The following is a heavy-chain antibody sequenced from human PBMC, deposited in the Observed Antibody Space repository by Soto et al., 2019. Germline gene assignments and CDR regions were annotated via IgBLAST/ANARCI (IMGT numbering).Heavy chain of an antibody. Sequence: QVQLVESGGGVVQPGRSLRLSCAASGFTFSSYGMHWVRQAPGKGLEWVAVISYDGSNKYYADSVKGRLTISRDNSKNPLYLQMSSLRAEDTAVYYCAPWFGAFDYWGQGTLVTVSS. V-gene: IGHV3-30*03. CDR1: GFTFSSYG. CDR3: APWFGAFDY. CDR2: ISYDGSNK. D-gene: IGHD3-10*01. J-gene: IGHJ4*02.